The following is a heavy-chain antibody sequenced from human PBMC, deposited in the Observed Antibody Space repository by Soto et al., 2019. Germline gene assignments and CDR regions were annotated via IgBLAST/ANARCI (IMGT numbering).Heavy chain of an antibody. Sequence: LRLSCAASGFTFSSYAMHWVRQAPGKGLEWVAVISYDGSNKYYADSVKGRFTISRDNSKNTLYLQMNSLRAEDTAVYYCARDKVPDYDFWSGYSGPYYYYGMDVWGQGTTVPVSS. V-gene: IGHV3-30-3*01. J-gene: IGHJ6*02. CDR2: ISYDGSNK. CDR1: GFTFSSYA. CDR3: ARDKVPDYDFWSGYSGPYYYYGMDV. D-gene: IGHD3-3*01.